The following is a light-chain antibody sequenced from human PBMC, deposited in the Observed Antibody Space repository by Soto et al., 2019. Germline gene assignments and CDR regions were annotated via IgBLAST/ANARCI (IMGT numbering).Light chain of an antibody. Sequence: DIQMTQSPSTLSASVGDRVTITCRASQSISSWLAWYQQKPGKAPKVLIYDASNLESGVPSRFSGSGSGTEFTLTIGSLQPDDFATYYCQQYNAYARTFGQGTKLEIK. CDR2: DAS. CDR1: QSISSW. V-gene: IGKV1-5*01. CDR3: QQYNAYART. J-gene: IGKJ1*01.